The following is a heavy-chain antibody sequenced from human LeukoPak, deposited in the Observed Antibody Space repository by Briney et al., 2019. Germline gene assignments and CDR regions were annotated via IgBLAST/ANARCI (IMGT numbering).Heavy chain of an antibody. D-gene: IGHD1-1*01. J-gene: IGHJ6*04. Sequence: GGSLRLSCAASGFTFSDYEMNWVRQAPGKGLEWVSYTSSSGTIIYYADSVKGRFTISRDNAQNSLFLQMNSLRAEDTAVYYCARDQLPYYYYYGMDVWGKGTTVTVSS. CDR3: ARDQLPYYYYYGMDV. CDR2: TSSSGTII. V-gene: IGHV3-48*03. CDR1: GFTFSDYE.